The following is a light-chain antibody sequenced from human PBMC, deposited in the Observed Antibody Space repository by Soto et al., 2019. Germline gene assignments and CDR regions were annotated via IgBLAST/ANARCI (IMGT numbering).Light chain of an antibody. CDR1: SSDVGSYNR. Sequence: QSALTQPPSVSGSPGQSVTISCTGTSSDVGSYNRVSWYQQPPGTAPKLMIYEVSNRPSGVPDRFFGSKSGNTASLTISGLQAEDEADYYCSSFTSSNTWVFGGGTKSPS. CDR3: SSFTSSNTWV. J-gene: IGLJ3*02. V-gene: IGLV2-18*02. CDR2: EVS.